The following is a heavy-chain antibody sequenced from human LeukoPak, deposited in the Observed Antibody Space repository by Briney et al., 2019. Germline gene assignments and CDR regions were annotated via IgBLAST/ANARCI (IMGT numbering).Heavy chain of an antibody. D-gene: IGHD6-6*01. CDR1: GGSFSGYY. V-gene: IGHV4-34*01. Sequence: SETLSLTCAVYGGSFSGYYLSWIRQPPGKGLEWIGEINHSGSTNYNPSLKSRVTISVDTSKNQFSLKLSSVTAADTAVYYCARGRGQLVDYWGQGTLVTVSS. CDR2: INHSGST. J-gene: IGHJ4*02. CDR3: ARGRGQLVDY.